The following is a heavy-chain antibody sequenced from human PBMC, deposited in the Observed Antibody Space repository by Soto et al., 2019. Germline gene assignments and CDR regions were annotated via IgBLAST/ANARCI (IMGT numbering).Heavy chain of an antibody. CDR2: IYYSGTT. CDR3: ARDATRGMDV. Sequence: SETLSLTCTVSGGSISSGGYFWSWLRQYPGKGMEWIGYIYYSGTTYYNPSLKSRVTISVGTSKTQFSLKLTSVTAADTAVYYCARDATRGMDVWGQGTTVT. J-gene: IGHJ6*02. V-gene: IGHV4-31*03. CDR1: GGSISSGGYF.